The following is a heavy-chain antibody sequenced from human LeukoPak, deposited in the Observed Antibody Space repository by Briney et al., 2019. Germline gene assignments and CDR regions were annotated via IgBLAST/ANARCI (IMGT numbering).Heavy chain of an antibody. Sequence: GASVKVSCKASGYTFTSYYMHWVRQAPGQGLDWMGIINPSGGSTSYAQKFQGRVTMTRDTSTSTVYMELSSLRSEDTAVYYCARANLPGYYFDYWGQGTLVTVSS. V-gene: IGHV1-46*01. CDR1: GYTFTSYY. J-gene: IGHJ4*02. CDR2: INPSGGST. CDR3: ARANLPGYYFDY.